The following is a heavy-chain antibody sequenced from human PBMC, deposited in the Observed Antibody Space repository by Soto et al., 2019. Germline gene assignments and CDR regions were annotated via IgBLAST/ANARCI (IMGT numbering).Heavy chain of an antibody. J-gene: IGHJ6*03. CDR3: ARKGAAASYAHYYMDV. CDR1: GGSISPYY. V-gene: IGHV4-59*01. Sequence: PSETLSLTCTVSGGSISPYYWSWIRQPPGKGLEWIGYVYYSGNTNYNPSLESRVTISVDTSRNRFSLNLTSATAADTAVYYCARKGAAASYAHYYMDVWGRGTAVT. CDR2: VYYSGNT. D-gene: IGHD6-13*01.